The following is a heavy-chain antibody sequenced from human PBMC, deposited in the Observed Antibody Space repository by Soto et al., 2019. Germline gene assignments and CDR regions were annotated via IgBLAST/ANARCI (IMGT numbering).Heavy chain of an antibody. Sequence: QVQLQESGPGLMKPSQTLSLTCTVSGGSISSGDYYWSWIRQPPGKGLEWIGYIYYSGSTNYNPSLKRRLTISVDTSKNQFSLKLSSVTAADTAVYYCARAATPGTPYNYFDPWGQGTLVTVSS. D-gene: IGHD2-15*01. V-gene: IGHV4-30-4*01. J-gene: IGHJ5*02. CDR1: GGSISSGDYY. CDR2: IYYSGST. CDR3: ARAATPGTPYNYFDP.